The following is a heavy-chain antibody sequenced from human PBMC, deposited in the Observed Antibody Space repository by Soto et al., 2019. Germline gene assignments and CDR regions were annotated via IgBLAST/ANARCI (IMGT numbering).Heavy chain of an antibody. CDR3: ARGLEQLWKPDAFDI. CDR2: INPRGGST. V-gene: IGHV1-46*01. Sequence: SLNGSCKSSGYTFTSYYLHWGRQAPGQGLEWMGIINPRGGSTSYAQKFQGRVTMTRDTSTSTVYMELSSLRSEDTAVYYCARGLEQLWKPDAFDIWGQGTMFTVSS. CDR1: GYTFTSYY. J-gene: IGHJ3*02. D-gene: IGHD5-18*01.